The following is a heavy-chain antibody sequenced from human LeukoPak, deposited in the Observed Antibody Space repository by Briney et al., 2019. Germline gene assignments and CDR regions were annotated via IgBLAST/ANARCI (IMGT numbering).Heavy chain of an antibody. CDR1: GFTFSSYW. CDR2: IKQDGSEI. Sequence: GGSLRLSCAASGFTFSSYWMGWVRQAPGKGLEWVANIKQDGSEIHHVDSVEGRFTISRENAKNSLYLQMSSLRVEDTAVYYCAKSVVTAIGAFDIWGQGTMVSVSS. J-gene: IGHJ3*02. V-gene: IGHV3-7*01. D-gene: IGHD2-21*02. CDR3: AKSVVTAIGAFDI.